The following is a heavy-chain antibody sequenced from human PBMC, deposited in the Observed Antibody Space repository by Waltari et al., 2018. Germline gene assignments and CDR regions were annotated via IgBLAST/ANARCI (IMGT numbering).Heavy chain of an antibody. D-gene: IGHD2-2*01. CDR3: ARELANYYASSGNFDQ. CDR1: GFSLFNYD. J-gene: IGHJ4*02. CDR2: ISHGGGSI. Sequence: DVNLRESGGGLVKPGGSLRLSCIVSGFSLFNYDMNWVRQSPGRGLEWISYISHGGGSISYGDSVRGRFTVSRDNEKNALFLQMDSLGHDDTAIYYCARELANYYASSGNFDQWGQGTLVTVSS. V-gene: IGHV3-48*03.